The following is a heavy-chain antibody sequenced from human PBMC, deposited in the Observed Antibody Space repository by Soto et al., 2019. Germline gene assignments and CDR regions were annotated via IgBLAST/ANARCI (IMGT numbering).Heavy chain of an antibody. V-gene: IGHV4-61*08. Sequence: SETLSLTCTVSGGSISSGGYYWSWIRQPPGKGLEWIGFIYYSGSTNYNPSLKSRVTISVDTSKNQFSLKLSSVTAADTAVYYCARDLSGYYDILTGYSNNWFDPWGQGTLVTVSS. CDR3: ARDLSGYYDILTGYSNNWFDP. D-gene: IGHD3-9*01. CDR2: IYYSGST. J-gene: IGHJ5*02. CDR1: GGSISSGGYY.